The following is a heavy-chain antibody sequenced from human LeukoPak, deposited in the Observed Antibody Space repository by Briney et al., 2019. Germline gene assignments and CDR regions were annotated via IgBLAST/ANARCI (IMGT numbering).Heavy chain of an antibody. Sequence: PAGSLTLSCAASGFTFSSNWMSWVRHAPGKGLEWVANIKQDGSEKYYVDSVKGRFTISRDNTKNSLYLQMNSLGVEDTAVYYCARVRGYSYGRRSYYFDYWGQGTLVTVSS. J-gene: IGHJ4*02. CDR2: IKQDGSEK. CDR1: GFTFSSNW. D-gene: IGHD5-18*01. V-gene: IGHV3-7*01. CDR3: ARVRGYSYGRRSYYFDY.